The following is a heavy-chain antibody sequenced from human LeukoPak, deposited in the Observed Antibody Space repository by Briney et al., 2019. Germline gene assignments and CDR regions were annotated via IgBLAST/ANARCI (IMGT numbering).Heavy chain of an antibody. D-gene: IGHD6-13*01. CDR1: GFTFSGHN. V-gene: IGHV3-48*04. CDR2: ISSSSSTI. Sequence: GGSLRLSCAASGFTFSGHNMNRVRRAPGKGLEWLSYISSSSSTIYYADSVKGRITISRDNAKNTLYLQMTSLSAEDTAVYYCARDAGTAASDYWGRGTLVTVSS. CDR3: ARDAGTAASDY. J-gene: IGHJ4*02.